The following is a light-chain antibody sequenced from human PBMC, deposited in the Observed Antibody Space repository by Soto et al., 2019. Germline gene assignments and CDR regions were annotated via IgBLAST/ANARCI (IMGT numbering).Light chain of an antibody. CDR3: QQYGGTPPIT. Sequence: EIVLTQSPGTLSLSPGERATLSRRASQKISSRYLAWYLQKPGQAPRFLIYGASSRATGIPDRFSGSGSGTDFTLTISRLEPEDFAVYYCQQYGGTPPITFGQGTRLEIK. CDR2: GAS. CDR1: QKISSRY. V-gene: IGKV3-20*01. J-gene: IGKJ5*01.